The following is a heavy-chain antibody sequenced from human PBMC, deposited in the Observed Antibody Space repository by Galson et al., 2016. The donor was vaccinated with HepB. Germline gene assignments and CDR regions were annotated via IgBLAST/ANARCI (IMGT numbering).Heavy chain of an antibody. Sequence: ETLSLTCTVSGGSISSYYWSWIRQPAGKGLEWIGRIYSSGSTNYNPSLKSRVPMSVDTSKNQFSLKLSSVTAADTAVYYCARVVPPVRFGSEYYFDYWGQGTLVTVSS. J-gene: IGHJ4*02. CDR1: GGSISSYY. D-gene: IGHD1-26*01. CDR2: IYSSGST. V-gene: IGHV4-4*07. CDR3: ARVVPPVRFGSEYYFDY.